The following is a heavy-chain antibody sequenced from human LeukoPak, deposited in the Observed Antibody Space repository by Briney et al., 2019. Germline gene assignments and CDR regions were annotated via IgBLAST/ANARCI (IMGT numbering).Heavy chain of an antibody. Sequence: PGGSLRLSCAASGFTFSSYWMSWVRQAPGKGLEWVANIKQDGSEKYYVDSVKGRFTISRDNAKNSLYLQMNSLRAEDTAVYYCARDRIAAADDYYCGMDVWGQGTTVTVSS. CDR3: ARDRIAAADDYYCGMDV. V-gene: IGHV3-7*01. CDR2: IKQDGSEK. CDR1: GFTFSSYW. J-gene: IGHJ6*02. D-gene: IGHD6-13*01.